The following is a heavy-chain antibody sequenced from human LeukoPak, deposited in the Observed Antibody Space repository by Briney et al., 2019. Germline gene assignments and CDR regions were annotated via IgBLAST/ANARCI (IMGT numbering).Heavy chain of an antibody. CDR2: ISYDGSNK. Sequence: GGSLRLSCAASGFIFSTYAMNWVRQAPGKGLEWVAVISYDGSNKYYADSVKGRFTISRDNSRNTLYLQMNSLRAEDTAVYYCAKDATAVPGTVYMDVWGKGTTVTISS. CDR3: AKDATAVPGTVYMDV. V-gene: IGHV3-30*18. D-gene: IGHD6-13*01. J-gene: IGHJ6*03. CDR1: GFIFSTYA.